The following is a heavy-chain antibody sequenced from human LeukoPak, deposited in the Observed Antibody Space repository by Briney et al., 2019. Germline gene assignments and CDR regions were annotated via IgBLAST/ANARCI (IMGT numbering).Heavy chain of an antibody. CDR1: GYTFTTYD. D-gene: IGHD6-19*01. V-gene: IGHV1-8*03. Sequence: ASVKVSCKASGYTFTTYDINWVRQATGQGLEWMGWINPKSGNTGYAQKFQGGVTITRSTSISTAYMELSSLRSEDTAVYYCASVAGPIDYWGQGTLVTVSS. CDR3: ASVAGPIDY. J-gene: IGHJ4*02. CDR2: INPKSGNT.